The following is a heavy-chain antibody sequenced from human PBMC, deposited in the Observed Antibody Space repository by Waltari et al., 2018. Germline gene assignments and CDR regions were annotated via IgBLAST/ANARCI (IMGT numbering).Heavy chain of an antibody. J-gene: IGHJ6*02. D-gene: IGHD6-13*01. CDR2: IIPIFGTA. V-gene: IGHV1-69*01. CDR3: ARDRWLAAAGMRYYYYGMDV. CDR1: GGTFSSYA. Sequence: QVQLVQSGAEVKKPGSSVKVSCKASGGTFSSYAISWVRQATGQGLEWMGGIIPIFGTANYAQKFQGRVTITADESTSTAYMELSSLRSEDTAVYYCARDRWLAAAGMRYYYYGMDVWGQGTTVTVSS.